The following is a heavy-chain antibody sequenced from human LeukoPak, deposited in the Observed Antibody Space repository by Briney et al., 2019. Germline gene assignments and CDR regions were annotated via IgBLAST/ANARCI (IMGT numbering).Heavy chain of an antibody. CDR3: ASERGAYDSSGYYFLGPNWFDP. J-gene: IGHJ5*02. CDR1: GFTFSSYG. V-gene: IGHV3-23*01. CDR2: ISGSGGST. Sequence: GGTLRLSCAASGFTFSSYGMSWVRQAPGKGLEWVSAISGSGGSTYCADSVKGRFTISRDNSKNTLYLQMNSLRAEDTAVYYCASERGAYDSSGYYFLGPNWFDPWGQGTLVTVSS. D-gene: IGHD3-22*01.